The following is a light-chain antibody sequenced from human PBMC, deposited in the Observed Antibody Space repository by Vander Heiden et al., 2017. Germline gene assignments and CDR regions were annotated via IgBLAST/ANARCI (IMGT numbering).Light chain of an antibody. J-gene: IGLJ1*01. CDR1: NSDVGDYTY. Sequence: QSALTQPASVSGSPGQSITISCTGTNSDVGDYTYVSWYQQHPGKAPKLIIYEVISRPSGVSDRFSGSKSGNTASLTISGLQAEDEGDYYCSSYTGRNSLVFGTGTKVTVL. CDR3: SSYTGRNSLV. V-gene: IGLV2-14*03. CDR2: EVI.